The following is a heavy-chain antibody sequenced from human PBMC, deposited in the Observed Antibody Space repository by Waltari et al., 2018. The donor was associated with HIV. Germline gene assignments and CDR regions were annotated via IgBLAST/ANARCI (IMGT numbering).Heavy chain of an antibody. D-gene: IGHD1-1*01. CDR3: AKDGYTPTYFDY. CDR1: GFTFSSYG. Sequence: QVQLVESGGDVVQPGGSLRLSCAVSGFTFSSYGMHWVRQAPGKRLEWMLFITYERSNKYYGDCVKGRITISRDSSKNTLYLQMNGLRSEDTAVYYCAKDGYTPTYFDYWGQGTLVTVSS. J-gene: IGHJ4*02. V-gene: IGHV3-30*02. CDR2: ITYERSNK.